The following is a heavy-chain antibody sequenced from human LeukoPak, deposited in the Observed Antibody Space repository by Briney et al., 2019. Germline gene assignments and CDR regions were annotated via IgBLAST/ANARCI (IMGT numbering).Heavy chain of an antibody. V-gene: IGHV4-30-2*01. CDR3: ARGGYDSSGYDYYAASS. CDR1: GGSISSGGYS. Sequence: SQTLSLTCAVSGGSISSGGYSWSWTRQPPGKGLEWIGYIYHSGSTYYNPSLKSRVTISVDRSKNQFSLKLSSVTAADTAVYYCARGGYDSSGYDYYAASSWGQGTLVTVSS. J-gene: IGHJ4*02. D-gene: IGHD3-22*01. CDR2: IYHSGST.